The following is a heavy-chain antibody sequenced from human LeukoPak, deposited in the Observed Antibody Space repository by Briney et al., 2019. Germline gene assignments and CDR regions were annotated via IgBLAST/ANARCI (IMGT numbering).Heavy chain of an antibody. CDR2: IYHSGST. D-gene: IGHD3/OR15-3a*01. CDR3: ARKSGDYTHDY. J-gene: IGHJ4*02. V-gene: IGHV4-59*12. CDR1: GGSISSYY. Sequence: SETLSLTCTVSGGSISSYYWSWIRQPPGKGLEWIGYIYHSGSTYYNPSLKSRVTISVDRSKNQFSLKLSSVTAADTAVYYCARKSGDYTHDYWGQGTLVTVSS.